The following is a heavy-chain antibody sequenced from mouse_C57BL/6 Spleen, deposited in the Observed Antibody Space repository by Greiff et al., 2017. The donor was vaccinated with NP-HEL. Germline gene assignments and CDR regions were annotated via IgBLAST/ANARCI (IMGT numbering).Heavy chain of an antibody. Sequence: QVQLQQSGAELVRPGASVTLSCKASGYTFTDYEMHWVKQTPVHGLEWIGAIDPETGGTAYNQKFKGKAILTADNSSSTAYMELRSLTSEDSAVYYCTRGGLNYFDYWGQGTTLTVSS. J-gene: IGHJ2*01. CDR2: IDPETGGT. V-gene: IGHV1-15*01. CDR1: GYTFTDYE. CDR3: TRGGLNYFDY. D-gene: IGHD2-4*01.